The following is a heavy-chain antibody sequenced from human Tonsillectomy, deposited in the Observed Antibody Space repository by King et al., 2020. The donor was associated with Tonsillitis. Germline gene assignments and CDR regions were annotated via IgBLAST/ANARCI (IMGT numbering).Heavy chain of an antibody. J-gene: IGHJ6*02. V-gene: IGHV4-39*07. D-gene: IGHD1-26*01. CDR2: IYYSGIT. CDR1: GGSVSSRSHY. CDR3: VRLKWELLDSGMDV. Sequence: QLQESGPGLVKPSETLSLGCTVSGGSVSSRSHYWGWIRQPPGKGLEWIGIIYYSGITYYKPSLKSRVTISVDTSKNQFSLKLSSVTIADTAVYYCVRLKWELLDSGMDVWGQGTTVTVSS.